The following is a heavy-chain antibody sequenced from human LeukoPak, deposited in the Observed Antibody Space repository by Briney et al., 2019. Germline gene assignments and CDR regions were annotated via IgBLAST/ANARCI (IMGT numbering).Heavy chain of an antibody. CDR2: IYPGDSDT. CDR3: ARRYDSSGNPDY. J-gene: IGHJ4*02. V-gene: IGHV5-51*01. Sequence: GESLKISCRGSGYSFTTYWIGWVRQMPGKGLEWMGTIYPGDSDTRYSPSFQGQVTISADKSISTAYLQWSSLKASDTAMYYCARRYDSSGNPDYWGQGTLVTVSS. D-gene: IGHD3-10*01. CDR1: GYSFTTYW.